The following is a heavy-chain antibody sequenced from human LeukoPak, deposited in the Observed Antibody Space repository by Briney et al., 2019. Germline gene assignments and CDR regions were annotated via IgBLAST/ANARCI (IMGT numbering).Heavy chain of an antibody. V-gene: IGHV3-11*04. Sequence: GGSLRLSCAASGFTFSDYYMSWIRQAPGKGLEWVSYISSSGSTIYYADSVKGRFTISRDNAKNSLYLQMNSLRAEDTAVYYCARCRYSGYDIVDYWGQGTLVTVSS. J-gene: IGHJ4*02. CDR1: GFTFSDYY. CDR3: ARCRYSGYDIVDY. D-gene: IGHD5-12*01. CDR2: ISSSGSTI.